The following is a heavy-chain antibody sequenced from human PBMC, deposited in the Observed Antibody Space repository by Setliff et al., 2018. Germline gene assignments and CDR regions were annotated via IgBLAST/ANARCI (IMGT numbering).Heavy chain of an antibody. Sequence: ASVKVSCKASGYTFTSYAMNWVRQAPGQGLERMGWINTNTGNPTYAQGFTGRFVFSLDTSVSTAYLQISSLKAEDTAVYYCTSSSSPRGGAFDIWGQGTMVTVSS. CDR1: GYTFTSYA. V-gene: IGHV7-4-1*02. D-gene: IGHD6-6*01. CDR2: INTNTGNP. CDR3: TSSSSPRGGAFDI. J-gene: IGHJ3*02.